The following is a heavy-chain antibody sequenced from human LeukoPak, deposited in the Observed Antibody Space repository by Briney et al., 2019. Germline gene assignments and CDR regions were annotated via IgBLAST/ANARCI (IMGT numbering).Heavy chain of an antibody. CDR1: GYTFTSYD. D-gene: IGHD5-18*01. CDR3: ARAVDTAMPGGDY. J-gene: IGHJ4*02. V-gene: IGHV1-46*01. CDR2: VNPSGGST. Sequence: ASVKVSCKASGYTFTSYDMHWVRQAPGQGLGWMGIVNPSGGSTSYAQKFHGRVTMTMDTSTSTVYMELSSLRSEDTAVYYCARAVDTAMPGGDYWGQGTLVTVSS.